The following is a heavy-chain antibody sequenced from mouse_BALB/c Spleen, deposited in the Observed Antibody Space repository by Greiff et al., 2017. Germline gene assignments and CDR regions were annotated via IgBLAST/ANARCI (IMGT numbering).Heavy chain of an antibody. CDR3: ARSGFTTVNGYYAMDY. J-gene: IGHJ4*01. CDR1: GYTFTDYA. CDR2: ISTYYGNT. Sequence: VQLQQSGPELVRPGVSVKISCKGSGYTFTDYAMHWVKQSHAKSLEWIGVISTYYGNTNYNQKFKGKATMTVDKSSSTAYMELARLTSEDSAIYYCARSGFTTVNGYYAMDYWGQGTSVTVSS. V-gene: IGHV1-67*01. D-gene: IGHD1-1*01.